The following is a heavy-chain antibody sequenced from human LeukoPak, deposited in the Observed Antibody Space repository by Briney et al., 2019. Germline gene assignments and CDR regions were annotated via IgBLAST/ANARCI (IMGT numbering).Heavy chain of an antibody. V-gene: IGHV3-7*03. Sequence: GGSLRLSCAASGFTFTTYSMSWVRQAPGKGLEWVANIKKDGSDKYYVDSVKGRFTISRDNSKNTLYLQMNSLRAEDTAVYYCAKRGDYDSSGYYLDYWGQGTLVTVSS. CDR3: AKRGDYDSSGYYLDY. CDR2: IKKDGSDK. J-gene: IGHJ4*02. D-gene: IGHD3-22*01. CDR1: GFTFTTYS.